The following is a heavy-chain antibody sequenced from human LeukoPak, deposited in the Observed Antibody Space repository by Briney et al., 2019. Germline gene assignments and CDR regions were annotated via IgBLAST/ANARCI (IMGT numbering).Heavy chain of an antibody. CDR2: IIPIFGTA. D-gene: IGHD6-19*01. CDR1: GGTFISYA. V-gene: IGHV1-69*13. Sequence: SVKVSCKASGGTFISYAISWVRQAPGQGLEWMGGIIPIFGTANYAQKFQGRVTITADESTSTDYMELSRRRSEDTAVYYCARDRSSPTRYYYYMDVWGKGTTVTVSS. CDR3: ARDRSSPTRYYYYMDV. J-gene: IGHJ6*03.